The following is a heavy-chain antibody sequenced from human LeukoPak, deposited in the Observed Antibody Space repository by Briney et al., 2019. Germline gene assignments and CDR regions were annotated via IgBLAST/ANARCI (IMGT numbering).Heavy chain of an antibody. J-gene: IGHJ4*02. CDR1: GFTFDDDA. CDR3: AKDSSSGWYRFDY. Sequence: PGGSLRLSCAASGFTFDDDAMHWVRQAPGKGLEWVSGISWNSGSIGYADSVKGRFTISRDNAKNSLYLQMNSLRAEDTALYYCAKDSSSGWYRFDYWGQGTLVTVSS. V-gene: IGHV3-9*01. D-gene: IGHD6-19*01. CDR2: ISWNSGSI.